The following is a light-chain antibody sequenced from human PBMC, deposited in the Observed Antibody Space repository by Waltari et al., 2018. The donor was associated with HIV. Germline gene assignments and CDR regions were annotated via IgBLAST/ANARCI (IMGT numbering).Light chain of an antibody. CDR1: NLGATY. Sequence: SYEVTQPPSVSVSPGQTASITCCGANLGATYAYWYQQKPGQSPVLVIYEDTKRPSGIPERFSGSNSGNAANLTISGAQAVDEADYYCQAWDSSSAVFGGGTKLTVL. CDR3: QAWDSSSAV. CDR2: EDT. V-gene: IGLV3-1*01. J-gene: IGLJ2*01.